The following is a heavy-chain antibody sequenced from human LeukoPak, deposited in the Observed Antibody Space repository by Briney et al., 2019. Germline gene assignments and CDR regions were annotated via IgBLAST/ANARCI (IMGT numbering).Heavy chain of an antibody. D-gene: IGHD4-17*01. V-gene: IGHV1-2*02. CDR2: INPKRGVT. CDR1: GYTFTGYY. CDR3: ARERNYGDYGNAFDV. Sequence: ASVKVSFKASGYTFTGYYIHWMRQAPGQGLEWMGWINPKRGVTTYAQKFQGRVTMTRDTSITTAYMELTRLRSDDTTIYYCARERNYGDYGNAFDVWGQGTKVTVSS. J-gene: IGHJ3*01.